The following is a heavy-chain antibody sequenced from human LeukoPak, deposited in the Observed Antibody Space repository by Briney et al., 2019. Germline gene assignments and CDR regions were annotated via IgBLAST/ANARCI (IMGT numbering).Heavy chain of an antibody. D-gene: IGHD3-22*01. CDR3: ARDREYYDSSGLFDY. CDR2: INPNSGGT. CDR1: GYTFTGYY. J-gene: IGHJ4*02. Sequence: ASVTVSCKASGYTFTGYYMHWVRQAPGQGLEWMGWINPNSGGTNYAQKFQGRVTMTRDTSISTAYKELSRLRSDDTAVYYCARDREYYDSSGLFDYWGQGTLVTVSS. V-gene: IGHV1-2*02.